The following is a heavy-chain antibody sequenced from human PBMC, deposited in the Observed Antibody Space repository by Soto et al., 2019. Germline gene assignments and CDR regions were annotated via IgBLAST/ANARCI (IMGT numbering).Heavy chain of an antibody. D-gene: IGHD3-9*01. Sequence: EVQLLESGGGLVQPGGSLRLSCAASGFTFSSYAMSWVRQAPGKGLEWVSAISGSGGSTYYADSVKGRFTISRDNSKNTLYLQMNRLRAEDTAVYYCAKSPDFDWLLPLLDYWGQGTLVTVSS. V-gene: IGHV3-23*01. CDR2: ISGSGGST. J-gene: IGHJ4*02. CDR1: GFTFSSYA. CDR3: AKSPDFDWLLPLLDY.